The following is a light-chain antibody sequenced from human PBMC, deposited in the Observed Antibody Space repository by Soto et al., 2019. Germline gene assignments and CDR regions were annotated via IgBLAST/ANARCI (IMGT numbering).Light chain of an antibody. CDR1: QSVSSN. CDR2: GAS. V-gene: IGKV3-15*01. J-gene: IGKJ1*01. CDR3: QQYNNCWT. Sequence: IVMTQSPATLSVSPGERATLSCRASQSVSSNLAWYQQNPGQAPRLLIYGASTRATATPARFSGSGSGTEFTLTISSLQSEDFAVYYCQQYNNCWTFGQGTKVEIK.